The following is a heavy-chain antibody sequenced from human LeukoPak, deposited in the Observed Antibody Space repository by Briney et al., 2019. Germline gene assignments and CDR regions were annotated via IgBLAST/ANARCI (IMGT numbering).Heavy chain of an antibody. Sequence: GGSLRLSYSVSGFSFSDYCMDWVRQAPGKGLEWVAYIKQDGSEKYYVDSVKGRFTISRDNAKNSLYLQMNTLRPEDTAVYYCARERQNKDFWSGGDYWGQGTLVTVSS. CDR2: IKQDGSEK. CDR3: ARERQNKDFWSGGDY. D-gene: IGHD3-3*01. V-gene: IGHV3-7*01. CDR1: GFSFSDYC. J-gene: IGHJ4*02.